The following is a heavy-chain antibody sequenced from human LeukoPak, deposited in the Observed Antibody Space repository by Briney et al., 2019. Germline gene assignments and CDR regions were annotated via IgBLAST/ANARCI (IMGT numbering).Heavy chain of an antibody. CDR1: GFTFTDHY. J-gene: IGHJ4*02. CDR2: INGKRGDT. D-gene: IGHD7-27*01. Sequence: ASVTVSCKASGFTFTDHYMHWVRQAPGQGLEWMGWINGKRGDTNYAQNFQDRVTMTRDKSTITVYMELSTLTVDYTAVYYCARDHDWGVDYWGQGTLVTVSS. V-gene: IGHV1-2*02. CDR3: ARDHDWGVDY.